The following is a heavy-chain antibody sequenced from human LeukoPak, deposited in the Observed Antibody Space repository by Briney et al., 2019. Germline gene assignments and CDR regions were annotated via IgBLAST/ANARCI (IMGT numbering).Heavy chain of an antibody. V-gene: IGHV4-38-2*02. CDR3: TREVRSAWASFDP. CDR2: IHYSARI. J-gene: IGHJ5*02. CDR1: GYSISSGYY. D-gene: IGHD1-26*01. Sequence: PSETLSLTCTVSGYSISSGYYWGWIRQPPGKGLEWIGSIHYSARIYYNPSLKSRLTISPDTSKNQFSLKLTSVTAEDTAVYYCTREVRSAWASFDPWGQGTLVIVSS.